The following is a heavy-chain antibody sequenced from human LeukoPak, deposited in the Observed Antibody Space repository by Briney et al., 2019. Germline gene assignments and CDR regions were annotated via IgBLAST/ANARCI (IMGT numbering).Heavy chain of an antibody. Sequence: PSETLSLTCTVSGGSISTYYWSWIRQPPGKGLEWSGYIYYSGNTNYNPSLKSRVTISVDTSKNQFSLKLRSVTAADTAVYYCAREGTVTSGHYGMDVWGQGTTVTVSS. CDR2: IYYSGNT. CDR3: AREGTVTSGHYGMDV. V-gene: IGHV4-59*01. J-gene: IGHJ6*02. D-gene: IGHD4-17*01. CDR1: GGSISTYY.